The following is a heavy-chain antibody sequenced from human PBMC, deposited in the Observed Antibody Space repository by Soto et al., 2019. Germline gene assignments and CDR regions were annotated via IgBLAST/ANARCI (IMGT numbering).Heavy chain of an antibody. V-gene: IGHV3-7*05. CDR3: AKDMGGITIFGVLYYYYGMDV. J-gene: IGHJ6*02. CDR1: GFMFSNYW. Sequence: GGSLRLSCVASGFMFSNYWMTWVRQAPGKGLEWVANLNRDGSEEHYVDSVKGRFTISRDNGKNSLYLQMNSLRTEDTALYYCAKDMGGITIFGVLYYYYGMDVWGQGTTVTVSS. D-gene: IGHD3-3*01. CDR2: LNRDGSEE.